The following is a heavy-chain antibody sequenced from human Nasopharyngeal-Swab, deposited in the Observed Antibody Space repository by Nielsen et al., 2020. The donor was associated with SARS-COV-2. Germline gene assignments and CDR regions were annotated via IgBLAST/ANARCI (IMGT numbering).Heavy chain of an antibody. D-gene: IGHD3-16*01. CDR3: ASMRPRYYYGMDV. V-gene: IGHV4-31*02. CDR2: IYYSGST. J-gene: IGHJ6*02. Sequence: PGKGLEWIGYIYYSGSTYYNPSLKSRVTISVDTSKNQFSLKLSSVTAADTAVYYCASMRPRYYYGMDVWGQGTTVTVSS.